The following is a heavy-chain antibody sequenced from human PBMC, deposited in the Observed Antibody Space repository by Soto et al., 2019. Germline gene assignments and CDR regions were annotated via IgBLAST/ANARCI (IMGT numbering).Heavy chain of an antibody. J-gene: IGHJ4*02. CDR2: IYYRGNA. D-gene: IGHD3-9*01. CDR3: ARLEGLATISHYFDF. Sequence: SETLSLTCSVSDDSINSDKYYWGWIRQPPGKGLEWIGSIYYRGNAYYNPSLQTRVTISLDKSRSQFSLKLNSVTAADLALYFCARLEGLATISHYFDFWGPGALVTVSS. CDR1: DDSINSDKYY. V-gene: IGHV4-39*01.